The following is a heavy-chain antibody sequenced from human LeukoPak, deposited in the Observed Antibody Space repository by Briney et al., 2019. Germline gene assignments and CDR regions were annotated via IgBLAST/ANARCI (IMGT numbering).Heavy chain of an antibody. D-gene: IGHD3-22*01. Sequence: PGGSLRLSCAASGFTFSSYSMNWVRQAPGKGLEWVSYISSSSSTIYYADSVKGRFTISRDNAKNSLYLQMNSLRAEDTAVYYCARDPAYYYDSSGYRNDYWGQGTLVTVSS. CDR1: GFTFSSYS. CDR3: ARDPAYYYDSSGYRNDY. J-gene: IGHJ4*02. V-gene: IGHV3-48*04. CDR2: ISSSSSTI.